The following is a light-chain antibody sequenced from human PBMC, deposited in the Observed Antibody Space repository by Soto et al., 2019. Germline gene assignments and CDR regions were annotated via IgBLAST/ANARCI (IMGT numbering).Light chain of an antibody. V-gene: IGKV1-5*03. CDR2: KAS. Sequence: DIHMTQSPSTLSASVGDRVTITCRASQSVSSWLDWYQQKPGKAPKLLIYKASSLESGVPSRFSGSGSGTEFTLTISSLQPDDIATYYCQQYNTYSRTFGQGTKVDIK. CDR1: QSVSSW. CDR3: QQYNTYSRT. J-gene: IGKJ1*01.